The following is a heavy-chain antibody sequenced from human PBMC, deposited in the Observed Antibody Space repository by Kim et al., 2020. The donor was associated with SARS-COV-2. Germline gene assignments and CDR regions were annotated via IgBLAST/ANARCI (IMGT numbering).Heavy chain of an antibody. D-gene: IGHD4-17*01. J-gene: IGHJ6*02. Sequence: LKSRVTISVDPSKNQFSLKLSAMTAADTAVYYCARGTTVTTFYYYYYGMDVWGQGTTVTVSS. V-gene: IGHV4-34*01. CDR3: ARGTTVTTFYYYYYGMDV.